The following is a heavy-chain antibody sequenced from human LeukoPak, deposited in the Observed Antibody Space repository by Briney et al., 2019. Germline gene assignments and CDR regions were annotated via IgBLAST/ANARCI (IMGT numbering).Heavy chain of an antibody. D-gene: IGHD6-13*01. CDR2: ISYDGSNK. CDR3: ARAGGAAAATYYYYGMDV. CDR1: GFTFSSYG. Sequence: GGSLRLSCAASGFTFSSYGMHWVRQAPGKGLEWVAVISYDGSNKYYADSVKGRFTISRDNSKNTLYLQMNSLRAEDTAVYYCARAGGAAAATYYYYGMDVWGKGTTVTVSS. V-gene: IGHV3-30*03. J-gene: IGHJ6*04.